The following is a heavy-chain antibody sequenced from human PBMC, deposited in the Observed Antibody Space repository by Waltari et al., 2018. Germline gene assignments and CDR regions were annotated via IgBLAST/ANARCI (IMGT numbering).Heavy chain of an antibody. D-gene: IGHD4-17*01. J-gene: IGHJ6*03. CDR3: ARDYGDPGDYYYYYYMDV. CDR1: GFTFSSYS. Sequence: EVQLVESGGGLVQPGGSLRLSCAASGFTFSSYSMNWVRQAPGKGLEWVSYISSSSSTIYYADSVKGRFTISRDNAKNSLYLQMNSLRAEDTAVYYCARDYGDPGDYYYYYYMDVWGKGTTVTVSS. CDR2: ISSSSSTI. V-gene: IGHV3-48*04.